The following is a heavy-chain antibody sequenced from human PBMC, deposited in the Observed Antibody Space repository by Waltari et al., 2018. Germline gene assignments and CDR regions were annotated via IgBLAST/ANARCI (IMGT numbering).Heavy chain of an antibody. Sequence: QVQLQESGPGLVKPSQTLSLTCTVSGGSISSGGYYWSWIRQHPGKGLEWIGYIYYSGSTYYSPSLKSRVTISVDTSKNQFSLKLSSVTAADTAVYYCARVTLKYARSTFDYWGQGTLVTVSS. CDR1: GGSISSGGYY. CDR3: ARVTLKYARSTFDY. V-gene: IGHV4-31*03. D-gene: IGHD2-8*01. CDR2: IYYSGST. J-gene: IGHJ4*02.